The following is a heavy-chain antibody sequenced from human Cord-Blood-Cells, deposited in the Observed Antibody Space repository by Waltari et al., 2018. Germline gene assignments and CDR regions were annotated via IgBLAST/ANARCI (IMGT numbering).Heavy chain of an antibody. CDR3: ARDGTPGEWELLKWFDP. V-gene: IGHV3-21*01. Sequence: EVQLVESGGGLVKPGGSLRLSGAASGFTLRSYSMNWVRQPPGKGLAWVSSISSSSYIYYADSVKGRFTISRDNAKNSLYLQMNSLRAEDTAVYYCARDGTPGEWELLKWFDPWGQGTLVTVSS. D-gene: IGHD1-26*01. CDR1: GFTLRSYS. CDR2: ISSSSYI. J-gene: IGHJ5*02.